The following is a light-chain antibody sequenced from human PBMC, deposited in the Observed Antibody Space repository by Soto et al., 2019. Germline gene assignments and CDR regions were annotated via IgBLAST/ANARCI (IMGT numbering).Light chain of an antibody. CDR3: SSYTNVNTRACV. CDR2: EVT. J-gene: IGLJ1*01. CDR1: SGDIGSYNR. Sequence: QSALTQPASVSGSPGQSITISCTGTSGDIGSYNRVSWYQQHPGKAPKLIIYEVTDRPSGVSNRFSGSKSGNTASLTISGVQAEDEADYYCSSYTNVNTRACVFGTGTKLTVL. V-gene: IGLV2-14*01.